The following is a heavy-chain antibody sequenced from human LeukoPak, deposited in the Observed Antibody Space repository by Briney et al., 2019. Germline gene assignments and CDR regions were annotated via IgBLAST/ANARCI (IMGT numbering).Heavy chain of an antibody. V-gene: IGHV3-30*03. CDR1: GFTFSSYG. J-gene: IGHJ4*02. CDR3: ARDLIRTNFDY. D-gene: IGHD2-2*01. CDR2: ISYDGSNK. Sequence: GRSLRLSCAASGFTFSSYGMHWVRQAPGKGLEWVAVISYDGSNKYYADSVKGRFTISRDDSSNTVYLQMSRLGVEDTAVYYCARDLIRTNFDYWGQGTLVTVSS.